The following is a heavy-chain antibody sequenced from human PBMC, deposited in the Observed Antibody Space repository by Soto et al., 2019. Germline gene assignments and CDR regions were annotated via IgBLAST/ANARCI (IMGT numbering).Heavy chain of an antibody. CDR3: ARGIRNYYGVDV. Sequence: EVQLVESGGGLVQPGGSLRLYCAASGFTFNSYWMHWVRQAPGTGLLWVSRINGDGGTTNYADSVKGRFTISRDNAMNTVYLQMNNLRVEDTAVYYCARGIRNYYGVDVWGQGTTVTVSS. CDR1: GFTFNSYW. D-gene: IGHD2-15*01. CDR2: INGDGGTT. V-gene: IGHV3-74*01. J-gene: IGHJ6*02.